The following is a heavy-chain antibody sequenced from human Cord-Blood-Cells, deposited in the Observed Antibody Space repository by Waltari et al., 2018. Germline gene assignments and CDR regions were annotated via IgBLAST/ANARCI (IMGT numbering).Heavy chain of an antibody. CDR2: IIPILGIA. CDR3: ARDSPQNDY. V-gene: IGHV1-69*09. J-gene: IGHJ4*02. Sequence: QVQLVQSGAEVKKPGSSVKVSCKASGGTFRSYAISWVRQAPGQGLEWMGRIIPILGIANYAQKFQGRVTITADKSTSTAYMELSSLRSEDTAVYYCARDSPQNDYWGQGTLVTVSS. CDR1: GGTFRSYA.